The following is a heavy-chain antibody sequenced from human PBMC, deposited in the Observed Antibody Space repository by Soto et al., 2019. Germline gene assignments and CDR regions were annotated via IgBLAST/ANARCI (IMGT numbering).Heavy chain of an antibody. Sequence: SETRSLTCSVSDGSISSGDYYWSWIRQPPGKGLEWIGYIYYSGSTYYNPSLKSRVTISVDTSKNQFSLKLSSVTAADTAVYYCAILGLRNDYWGQGTLVTVSS. CDR1: DGSISSGDYY. V-gene: IGHV4-30-4*01. CDR3: AILGLRNDY. D-gene: IGHD5-12*01. J-gene: IGHJ4*02. CDR2: IYYSGST.